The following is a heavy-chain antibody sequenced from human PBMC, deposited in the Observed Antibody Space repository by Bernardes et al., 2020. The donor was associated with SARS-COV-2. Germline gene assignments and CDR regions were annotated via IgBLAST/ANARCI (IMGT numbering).Heavy chain of an antibody. D-gene: IGHD2-15*01. CDR2: INHSGNT. J-gene: IGHJ5*02. Sequence: SETLSLTCAVYGGSFSGYYWSWIRQPPGKGLEWIGEINHSGNTNYNPSLKSRVTISVDTSKNQFSLKLSSVTAADTAVYYCARVTPRLLRWFDPWGQGTLVTVSS. CDR3: ARVTPRLLRWFDP. CDR1: GGSFSGYY. V-gene: IGHV4-34*01.